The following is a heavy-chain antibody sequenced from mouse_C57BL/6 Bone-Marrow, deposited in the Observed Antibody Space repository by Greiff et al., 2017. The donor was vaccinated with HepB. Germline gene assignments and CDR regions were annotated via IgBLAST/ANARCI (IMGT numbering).Heavy chain of an antibody. CDR1: GYTFTSYW. CDR3: ARWGSSTYWYFDV. Sequence: QVQLQQPGAELVRPGTSVKLSCKASGYTFTSYWMHWVKQRPGKGLEWIGQIYPGDGDTNYNGKFKGKATLTADKSSSTAYMQLSSLTSEDSAVYFCARWGSSTYWYFDVWGTGTTVTASS. D-gene: IGHD1-1*01. V-gene: IGHV1-80*01. J-gene: IGHJ1*03. CDR2: IYPGDGDT.